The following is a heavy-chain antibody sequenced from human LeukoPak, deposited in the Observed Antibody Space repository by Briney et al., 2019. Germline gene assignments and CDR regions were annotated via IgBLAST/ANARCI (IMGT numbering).Heavy chain of an antibody. CDR3: ARVLTYYYDSSGADY. CDR1: GFTVSSNY. Sequence: GGSLRLSCAASGFTVSSNYMSWVRQAPGKGLEWVSVIYSGGSTYYADSVKGRFTISRDNSKNTLYLQMNSLRAEDTAVHYCARVLTYYYDSSGADYWGQGTLVTVSS. V-gene: IGHV3-66*01. D-gene: IGHD3-22*01. CDR2: IYSGGST. J-gene: IGHJ4*02.